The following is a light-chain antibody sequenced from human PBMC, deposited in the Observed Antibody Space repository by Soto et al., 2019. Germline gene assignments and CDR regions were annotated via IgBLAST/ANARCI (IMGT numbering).Light chain of an antibody. Sequence: QSAPTQPASVSGSPGQSITISCTGTSGDVWSYDRVSWYQHQPGKAPKLILYEGNKRPSGVSNRFSGPKSGNMASLTISGLQAEDEADYYCCLYACSSGWLFGGGTKLTVL. CDR2: EGN. CDR3: CLYACSSGWL. V-gene: IGLV2-23*01. J-gene: IGLJ3*02. CDR1: SGDVWSYDR.